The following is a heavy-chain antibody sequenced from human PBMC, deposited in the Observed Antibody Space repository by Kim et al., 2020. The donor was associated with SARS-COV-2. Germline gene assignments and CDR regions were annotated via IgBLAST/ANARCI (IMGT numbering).Heavy chain of an antibody. D-gene: IGHD1-20*01. CDR3: ARGPEGADFIVRIYYYYGMDV. V-gene: IGHV1-69*13. J-gene: IGHJ6*02. CDR1: GGTFSSYA. CDR2: IIPIFGTA. Sequence: ASVKVSCKASGGTFSSYAISWVRQAPGQGLEWMGGIIPIFGTANYAQKFQGRVTITADESTSTAYMELSSLRSEDTAVYYCARGPEGADFIVRIYYYYGMDVWGQGTTVTVSS.